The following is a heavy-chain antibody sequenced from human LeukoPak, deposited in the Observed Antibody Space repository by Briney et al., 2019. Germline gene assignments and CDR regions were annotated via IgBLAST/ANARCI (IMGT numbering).Heavy chain of an antibody. J-gene: IGHJ4*02. Sequence: ASVKVSCKASGSTLTGCYLHWVRQAPGQGLEWVGWINPNSGGTNYAQTFQGRGSMTSDTSISTAYMELSRLRSDDTAVYYCARDGSGWFFDYWGQGTLVTVSS. CDR1: GSTLTGCY. D-gene: IGHD6-19*01. CDR3: ARDGSGWFFDY. CDR2: INPNSGGT. V-gene: IGHV1-2*02.